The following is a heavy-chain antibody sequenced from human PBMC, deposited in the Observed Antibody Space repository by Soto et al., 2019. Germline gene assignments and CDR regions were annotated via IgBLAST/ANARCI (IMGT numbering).Heavy chain of an antibody. CDR2: ISYDGSNK. CDR3: ASLGHDSSGYYDYFDY. CDR1: GFTFSSYG. Sequence: QVQLVESGGGVVQPGRSLRLSCAASGFTFSSYGMHWVRQAPGKGLEWVAVISYDGSNKYYADSVKGRFTISRDNSKNKLYLQMNSLRAEDTAVYYCASLGHDSSGYYDYFDYWGQGTLLTVSS. V-gene: IGHV3-30*03. J-gene: IGHJ4*02. D-gene: IGHD3-22*01.